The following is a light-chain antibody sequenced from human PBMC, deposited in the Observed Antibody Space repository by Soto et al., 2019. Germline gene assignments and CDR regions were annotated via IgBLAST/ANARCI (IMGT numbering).Light chain of an antibody. CDR1: QTIDNY. CDR2: AAS. J-gene: IGKJ1*01. CDR3: QQTYVAPWA. V-gene: IGKV1-39*01. Sequence: DIQMTQSPASLSASVGDRVIITCRASQTIDNYLHWYQQKPGKAPNLLIYAASSLQKGVPSRFSVSGSGTDFTFTISSLQAEDSAIYYCQQTYVAPWAFGQGTKVEI.